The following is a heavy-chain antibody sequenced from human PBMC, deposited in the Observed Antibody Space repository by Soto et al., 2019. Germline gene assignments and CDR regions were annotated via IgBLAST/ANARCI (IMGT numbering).Heavy chain of an antibody. CDR3: VKDRYCFYGINV. Sequence: PGGSLRLSCAASGFTFSSYAMSWVRQAPGKGLEWVSAISGSGGSTYYADSVKGRFTISRDNSKNTLYLQMNSLRAEDTAVYSCVKDRYCFYGINVCDKRPTGTGCS. CDR2: ISGSGGST. J-gene: IGHJ6*04. V-gene: IGHV3-23*01. CDR1: GFTFSSYA.